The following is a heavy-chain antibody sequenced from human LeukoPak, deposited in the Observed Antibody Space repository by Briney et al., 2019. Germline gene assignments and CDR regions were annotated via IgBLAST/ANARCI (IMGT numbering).Heavy chain of an antibody. V-gene: IGHV5-51*01. J-gene: IGHJ4*02. D-gene: IGHD6-19*01. Sequence: GXSLQISCKGSGYSFTSYWIGWVRQLPGKGLEWMGIIYPGDSDTRYSPSFQGQVTISADKSISTAYLQWSSLKASDTAMYYCARLEPGIAVAGPIDYWGQGTLVTVSS. CDR2: IYPGDSDT. CDR1: GYSFTSYW. CDR3: ARLEPGIAVAGPIDY.